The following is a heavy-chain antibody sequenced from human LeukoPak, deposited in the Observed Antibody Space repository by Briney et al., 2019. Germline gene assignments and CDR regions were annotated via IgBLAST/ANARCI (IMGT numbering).Heavy chain of an antibody. CDR1: GGSVSSGDYY. V-gene: IGHV4-30-4*01. CDR2: IYYSGST. D-gene: IGHD2-15*01. J-gene: IGHJ6*02. Sequence: SETLSLTCTVSGGSVSSGDYYWSWIRQPPGKGLEWIGYIYYSGSTYYNPSLKSRVTISVDTSKNQFSLKLSSVTAADTAVYYCARDRYCSGGSCYSDGMDVWGQGTTVTVSS. CDR3: ARDRYCSGGSCYSDGMDV.